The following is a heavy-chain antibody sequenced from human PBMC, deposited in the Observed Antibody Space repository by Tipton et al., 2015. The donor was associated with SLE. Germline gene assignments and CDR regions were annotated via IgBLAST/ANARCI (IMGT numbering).Heavy chain of an antibody. V-gene: IGHV4-59*08. CDR1: GGSISSYY. CDR2: IYYSGST. J-gene: IGHJ4*02. CDR3: ARRGNYYDSSYYFDY. D-gene: IGHD3-22*01. Sequence: TLSLTCTVSGGSISSYYWSWIRQPPGKGLEWIGYIYYSGSTNYNPSLKSQVTISVDTSKNLFSLKLSSVTAADTAVYYCARRGNYYDSSYYFDYWGQGTLVTVSS.